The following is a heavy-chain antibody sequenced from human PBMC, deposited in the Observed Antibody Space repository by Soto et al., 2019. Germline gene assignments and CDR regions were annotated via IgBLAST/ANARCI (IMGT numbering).Heavy chain of an antibody. D-gene: IGHD2-15*01. CDR2: MNPPSGGT. CDR1: GSTFPGYY. J-gene: IGHJ4*02. V-gene: IGHV1-2*02. Sequence: ASVKVSCMASGSTFPGYYVHWVRQAPGQGLEWMGWMNPPSGGTNSARKFQGRVTMTRDTSISTAYMELSSLSSDDTAGYYCVRVVSVAASPFDSWGQGTLVTVSS. CDR3: VRVVSVAASPFDS.